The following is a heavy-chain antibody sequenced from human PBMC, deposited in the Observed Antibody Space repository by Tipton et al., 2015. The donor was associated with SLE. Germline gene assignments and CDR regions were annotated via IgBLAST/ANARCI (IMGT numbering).Heavy chain of an antibody. CDR2: IYHSGST. J-gene: IGHJ5*02. D-gene: IGHD3-3*01. CDR3: ARAGGFWSGDSNWFDA. V-gene: IGHV4-38-2*01. Sequence: TLSLTCAVSGYSISSGYYWGWIRQPPGKGMEWIGGIYHSGSTYYNPSLQSRVTISVDTSKNQFSLKLSSVTAADTAVYYCARAGGFWSGDSNWFDAWGQGTLVTVSS. CDR1: GYSISSGYY.